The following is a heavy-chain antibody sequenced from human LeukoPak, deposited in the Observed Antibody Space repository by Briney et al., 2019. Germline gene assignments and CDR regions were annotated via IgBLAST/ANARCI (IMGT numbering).Heavy chain of an antibody. J-gene: IGHJ6*03. V-gene: IGHV3-11*04. CDR2: IRNSGGTT. Sequence: PGGSLRLSCTASGFTFSDYYMTWIRQPPGEGLEWVSYIRNSGGTTSFADSVKGRFTISRDNAKNALYLQMNTLTVEDTAVYYCARVRYYHDDSGHSLPYYYYYMDVWGKGTTVTVS. D-gene: IGHD3-22*01. CDR3: ARVRYYHDDSGHSLPYYYYYMDV. CDR1: GFTFSDYY.